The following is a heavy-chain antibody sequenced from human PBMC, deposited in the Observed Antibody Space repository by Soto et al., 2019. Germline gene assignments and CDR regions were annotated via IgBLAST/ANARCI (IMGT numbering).Heavy chain of an antibody. Sequence: PSETLSLTCTVSGGSNIRDGYYLSWIRQHPGKGLEWIAYLSYSWSSYSNPSLKSRVTISADTSKNQFSLRLTSVTAADTAVYFCARATPAGSEDFWGQGTMVTVSS. CDR1: GGSNIRDGYY. CDR2: LSYSWSS. CDR3: ARATPAGSEDF. J-gene: IGHJ4*02. V-gene: IGHV4-31*03. D-gene: IGHD2-2*01.